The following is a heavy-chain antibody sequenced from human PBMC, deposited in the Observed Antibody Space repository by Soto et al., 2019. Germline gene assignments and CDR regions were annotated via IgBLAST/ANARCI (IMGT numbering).Heavy chain of an antibody. CDR3: ANMGDSMIVVDKVDY. V-gene: IGHV3-23*01. CDR1: GFTFSSYA. D-gene: IGHD3-22*01. CDR2: ISGSGGST. Sequence: GGSLRLSCAASGFTFSSYAMSWVRQAPGKGLEWVSAISGSGGSTYYADSVKGRFTISRDNSKNTLYLQMNSLRAEDTAVYYCANMGDSMIVVDKVDYWGQGTLVTVSS. J-gene: IGHJ4*02.